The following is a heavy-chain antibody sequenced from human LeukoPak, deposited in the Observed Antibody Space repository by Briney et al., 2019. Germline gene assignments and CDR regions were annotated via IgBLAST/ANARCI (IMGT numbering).Heavy chain of an antibody. CDR1: GFTFSSYE. J-gene: IGHJ4*02. V-gene: IGHV3-48*03. D-gene: IGHD6-19*01. Sequence: SGGSLRLSCAASGFTFSSYEMNWVRQAPGKGLEWGSYISSSGSTIYYADSVKGRFTISRDNAKNSLYLQMNSLRAEDTAVYYCARDLGYSSGWYYFDYWGQGTLVTVSS. CDR2: ISSSGSTI. CDR3: ARDLGYSSGWYYFDY.